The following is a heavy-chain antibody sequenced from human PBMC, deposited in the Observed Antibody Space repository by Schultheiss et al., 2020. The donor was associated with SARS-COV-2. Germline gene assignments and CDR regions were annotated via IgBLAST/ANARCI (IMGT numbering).Heavy chain of an antibody. CDR1: GFTFSNYW. D-gene: IGHD4-11*01. V-gene: IGHV3-7*03. Sequence: GGSLRLSCAASGFTFSNYWMTWVRQAPGKGLEWVANIKRDASEKYYVDSVKGRFTISRDNAKNSLYLQLNSLRAEDTAVYYCADYSNPLRYWGQGTLVTVSS. CDR3: ADYSNPLRY. J-gene: IGHJ4*02. CDR2: IKRDASEK.